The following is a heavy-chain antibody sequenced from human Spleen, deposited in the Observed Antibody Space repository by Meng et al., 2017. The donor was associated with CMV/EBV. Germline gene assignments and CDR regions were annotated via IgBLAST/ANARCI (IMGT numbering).Heavy chain of an antibody. D-gene: IGHD6-13*01. J-gene: IGHJ4*02. Sequence: GESLKISCAASGFTFSDYYMSWIRQAPGKGLEWVSYISSSGSTIYYADSVKGRFTISRDNAKDSLFLHMRSLRVEDTAIYYCARIGTRTRRIATPRSQTYHYLDYWGQGTQVTVSS. V-gene: IGHV3-11*04. CDR3: ARIGTRTRRIATPRSQTYHYLDY. CDR1: GFTFSDYY. CDR2: ISSSGSTI.